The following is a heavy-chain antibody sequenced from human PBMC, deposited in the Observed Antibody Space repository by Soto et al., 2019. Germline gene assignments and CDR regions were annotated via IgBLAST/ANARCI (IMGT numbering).Heavy chain of an antibody. V-gene: IGHV1-18*01. J-gene: IGHJ4*02. CDR1: GYTFYSYD. CDR3: ARARATVTTERALGY. D-gene: IGHD4-17*01. CDR2: ISAYNDNT. Sequence: QVQLLQSGAEVKKPGASVKVSCKASGYTFYSYDITWVRQAPGQGLEWMGTISAYNDNTNLPQTLQGRVTMTIDKSTATAYMELKNLTSDDTAVYYCARARATVTTERALGYWGQGTLVTVSS.